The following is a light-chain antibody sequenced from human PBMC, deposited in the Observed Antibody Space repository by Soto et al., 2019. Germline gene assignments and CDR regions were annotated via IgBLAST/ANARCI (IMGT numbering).Light chain of an antibody. CDR2: GNS. CDR3: QYFDISLNGFV. Sequence: QSVLTQPPSVSGAPGQTVTISCTGTNSDIGAGYDVHWYQQIPGGPPKLLIYGNSNRPSGIPHRFSASKSGPSASLAITGLQTEDEAEYYCQYFDISLNGFVFGGGTKVTVL. V-gene: IGLV1-40*01. J-gene: IGLJ3*02. CDR1: NSDIGAGYD.